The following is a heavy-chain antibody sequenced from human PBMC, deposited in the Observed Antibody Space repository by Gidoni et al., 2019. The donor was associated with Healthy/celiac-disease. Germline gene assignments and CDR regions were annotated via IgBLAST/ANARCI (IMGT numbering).Heavy chain of an antibody. V-gene: IGHV3-15*01. CDR3: TTENGHYDFWSGYVSGGLDY. CDR1: GFTFSNDW. D-gene: IGHD3-3*01. J-gene: IGHJ4*02. Sequence: EVQLVESGGGLVKPGGSLRLSCAASGFTFSNDWMSWVRQAPGKGLEWVGRIKSKTDGGTTDYAAPVKGRFTISRDDSKNTLYLQMNSLKTEDTAVYYCTTENGHYDFWSGYVSGGLDYWGQGTLVTVSS. CDR2: IKSKTDGGTT.